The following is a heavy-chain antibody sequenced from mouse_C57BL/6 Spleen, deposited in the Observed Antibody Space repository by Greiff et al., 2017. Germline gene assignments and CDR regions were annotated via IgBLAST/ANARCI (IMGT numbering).Heavy chain of an antibody. J-gene: IGHJ4*01. Sequence: QVQLQQSGAELVMPGASVKLSCKASGYTFTSYWMHWVKQRPGQGLEWIGEIDPSDSYTNYNQKFKGKSTLTVDKSSSTAYMQLSSLTSEDSAVYYCARPRSYAMDYWGQGTSVTVSS. CDR2: IDPSDSYT. CDR1: GYTFTSYW. V-gene: IGHV1-69*01. CDR3: ARPRSYAMDY.